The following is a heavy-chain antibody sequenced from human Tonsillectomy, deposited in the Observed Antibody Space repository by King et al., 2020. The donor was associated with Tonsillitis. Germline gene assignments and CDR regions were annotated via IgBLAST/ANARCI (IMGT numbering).Heavy chain of an antibody. D-gene: IGHD6-19*01. CDR3: TTGTAVADYHYYYYMDV. J-gene: IGHJ6*03. CDR2: IKSKTGGGVT. CDR1: GFIFSNAW. V-gene: IGHV3-15*07. Sequence: VQLVESGGGLVKPGGSLRLSCAASGFIFSNAWMNWVRQAPGKGLEWVGRIKSKTGGGVTDCAAPLKGRFTFSRDASKNTRYLQMNILKTEATAVYYCTTGTAVADYHYYYYMDVWGKGTTVTVSS.